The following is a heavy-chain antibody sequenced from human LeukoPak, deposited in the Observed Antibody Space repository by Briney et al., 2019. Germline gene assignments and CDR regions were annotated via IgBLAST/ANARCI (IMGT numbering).Heavy chain of an antibody. Sequence: GGSLRLSCAASGFTFSNYWMHWVRQAPGKGLEWVSYISSSGSTIYYADSVKGRFTISRDNAKNSLYLQMNSLRAEDTAVYYCARDYATRYFDYWGQGTLVTVSS. V-gene: IGHV3-48*04. CDR1: GFTFSNYW. D-gene: IGHD5-12*01. CDR2: ISSSGSTI. CDR3: ARDYATRYFDY. J-gene: IGHJ4*02.